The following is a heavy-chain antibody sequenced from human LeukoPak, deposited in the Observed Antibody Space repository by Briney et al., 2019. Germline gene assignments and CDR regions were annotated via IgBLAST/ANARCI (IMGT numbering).Heavy chain of an antibody. Sequence: PGGSLRLSCAASGFTVSSNYMSWVRQAPGKGLEWVSVIYSGGSTYYADSVKGRFTISRDNSKNTLYLQMNSLRAEDTAVYYCARVAVVNDYYYYYMDVWGKGTTVTVSS. CDR3: ARVAVVNDYYYYYMDV. D-gene: IGHD2-2*01. CDR2: IYSGGST. J-gene: IGHJ6*03. CDR1: GFTVSSNY. V-gene: IGHV3-66*02.